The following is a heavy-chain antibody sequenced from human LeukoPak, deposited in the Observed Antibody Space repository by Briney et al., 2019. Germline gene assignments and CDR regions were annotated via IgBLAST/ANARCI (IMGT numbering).Heavy chain of an antibody. Sequence: SVKVSCKASGGTFSSYAICWVRQAPGQGLEWMGRIIPILGIANYAQKFQGRDTITADKSASTAYMELSSLRSEDTAVYYCARAKIVGATGFDYWGQGTLVTVSS. J-gene: IGHJ4*02. D-gene: IGHD1-26*01. CDR2: IIPILGIA. CDR1: GGTFSSYA. V-gene: IGHV1-69*04. CDR3: ARAKIVGATGFDY.